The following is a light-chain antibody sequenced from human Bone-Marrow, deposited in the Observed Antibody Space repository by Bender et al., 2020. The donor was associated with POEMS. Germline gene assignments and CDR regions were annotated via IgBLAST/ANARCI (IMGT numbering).Light chain of an antibody. CDR3: QSYDSSLSGPL. V-gene: IGLV1-44*01. CDR2: INN. CDR1: SSNIGTNP. J-gene: IGLJ2*01. Sequence: QSVLTQPTSASGTPGQRVTISCSGSSSNIGTNPVNWYQQLPGTAPKLLIYINNQRPSGVPDRFSGSKSGTSASLAISGLQSEDEADYYCQSYDSSLSGPLFGGGTKLTVL.